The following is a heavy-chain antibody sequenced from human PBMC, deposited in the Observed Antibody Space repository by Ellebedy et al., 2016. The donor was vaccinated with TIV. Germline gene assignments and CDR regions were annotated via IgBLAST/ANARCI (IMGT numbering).Heavy chain of an antibody. D-gene: IGHD2/OR15-2a*01. J-gene: IGHJ4*02. V-gene: IGHV3-73*01. CDR1: GFTFSGSA. CDR3: RSNSSGY. CDR2: ITSKTYNYAT. Sequence: GGSLRLXXVASGFTFSGSAVHWIRQASGKGLEWVGHITSKTYNYATAYAASVTGRFTISRDDSKNSAYLQMNSLKTDDTAVYYCRSNSSGYWGQGTLVTVSS.